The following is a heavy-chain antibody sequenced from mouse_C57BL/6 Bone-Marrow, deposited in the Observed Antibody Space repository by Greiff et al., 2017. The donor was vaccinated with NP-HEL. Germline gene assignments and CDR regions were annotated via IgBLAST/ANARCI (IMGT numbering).Heavy chain of an antibody. D-gene: IGHD1-1*01. V-gene: IGHV1-82*01. CDR2: IYPGDGDT. Sequence: VKLQESGPELVKPGASVKISCKASGYAFSSSWMNWVKQRPGKGLEWIGRIYPGDGDTNYNGKFKGKATLTADKSSSTAYMQLSSLTSEDSAVYFCARSYYYVSSLAWFAYWGQGTLVTVSA. J-gene: IGHJ3*01. CDR1: GYAFSSSW. CDR3: ARSYYYVSSLAWFAY.